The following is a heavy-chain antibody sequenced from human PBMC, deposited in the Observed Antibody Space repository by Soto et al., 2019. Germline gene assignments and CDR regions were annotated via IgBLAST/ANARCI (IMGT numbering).Heavy chain of an antibody. V-gene: IGHV4-39*01. CDR3: VRRAWTTGANDY. CDR1: GDSVSSTIIY. CDR2: IYYSGSN. Sequence: QLQLQESGPGLVKPSETLSLTCTVSGDSVSSTIIYWGWISQPPGKGLEWFGSIYYSGSNYFNPGLKCRVTISVDASKNRCSPKLSSLTAADTAVYYCVRRAWTTGANDYWGQGTLVTVAS. D-gene: IGHD1-1*01. J-gene: IGHJ4*02.